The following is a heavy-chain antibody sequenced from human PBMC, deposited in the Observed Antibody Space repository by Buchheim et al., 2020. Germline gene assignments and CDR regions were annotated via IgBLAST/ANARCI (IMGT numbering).Heavy chain of an antibody. Sequence: QVQLQQWGAGLLKPSETLSLTCAVYGGSFSGYYWSWIRQPPGKGLEWIGEINHSGSTNYNPSLKSRVTISVDTSKNQFSLKLSSVTAADTAVYYCARVYCSSTSCYLRYYYSMDVWGQGTT. V-gene: IGHV4-34*01. CDR3: ARVYCSSTSCYLRYYYSMDV. J-gene: IGHJ6*02. D-gene: IGHD2-2*01. CDR1: GGSFSGYY. CDR2: INHSGST.